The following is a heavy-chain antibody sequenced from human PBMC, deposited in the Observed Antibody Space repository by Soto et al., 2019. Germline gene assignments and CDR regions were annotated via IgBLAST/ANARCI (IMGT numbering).Heavy chain of an antibody. CDR3: AREVVVVVAARDYYYGMDV. CDR2: IDPSDSYT. D-gene: IGHD2-15*01. Sequence: GESLKISCKGSGYSFTIYWISWVRQMPGKGLEWMGRIDPSDSYTNYSPSFQGHVTISADKSISTAYLQWSSLKASDTAMYYCAREVVVVVAARDYYYGMDVWGQGTTVTVSS. V-gene: IGHV5-10-1*01. CDR1: GYSFTIYW. J-gene: IGHJ6*02.